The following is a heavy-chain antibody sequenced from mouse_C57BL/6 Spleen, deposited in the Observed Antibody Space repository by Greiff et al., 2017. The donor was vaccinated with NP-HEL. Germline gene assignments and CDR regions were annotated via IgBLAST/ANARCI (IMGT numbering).Heavy chain of an antibody. V-gene: IGHV10-1*01. CDR2: IRSKSNNYAT. CDR1: GFSFNTYA. D-gene: IGHD1-1*01. Sequence: VQLKESGGGLVQPKGSLKLSCAASGFSFNTYAMNWVRQAPGKGLEWVARIRSKSNNYATYYADSVKDRFTISRDDSESMLYLQMNNLKTEDTAMYYCVRLSSHWYFDVWGTRTTVTVSS. CDR3: VRLSSHWYFDV. J-gene: IGHJ1*03.